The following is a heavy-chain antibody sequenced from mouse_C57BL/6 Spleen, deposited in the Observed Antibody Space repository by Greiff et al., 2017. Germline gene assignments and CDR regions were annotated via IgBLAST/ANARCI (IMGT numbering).Heavy chain of an antibody. V-gene: IGHV6-3*01. CDR3: TAITTVVYCYFDV. Sequence: EVMLVESGGGLVQPGGSMKLSCVASGFTFSNYWMNWVRQSPEKGLEWVAQIRLKSDNYATPYAVSVKGRFTISRYDFKSSVYLKMNNLRAADTGIYYCTAITTVVYCYFDVWGTGTTVTVSS. CDR2: IRLKSDNYAT. J-gene: IGHJ1*03. D-gene: IGHD1-1*01. CDR1: GFTFSNYW.